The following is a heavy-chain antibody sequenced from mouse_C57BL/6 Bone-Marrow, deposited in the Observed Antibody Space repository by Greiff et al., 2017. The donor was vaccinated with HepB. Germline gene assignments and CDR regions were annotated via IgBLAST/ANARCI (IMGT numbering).Heavy chain of an antibody. CDR1: GYAFSSSW. Sequence: VQLQQSGPELVKPGASVKISCKASGYAFSSSWMNWVKQRPGKGLGWIGRIYPGDGDTNYNGKFKGKATLTADKSSSTAYMQLSSLTSEDSAVYFCASFSTTVVAPYAMDYWGQGTSVTVSS. CDR2: IYPGDGDT. CDR3: ASFSTTVVAPYAMDY. J-gene: IGHJ4*01. V-gene: IGHV1-82*01. D-gene: IGHD1-1*01.